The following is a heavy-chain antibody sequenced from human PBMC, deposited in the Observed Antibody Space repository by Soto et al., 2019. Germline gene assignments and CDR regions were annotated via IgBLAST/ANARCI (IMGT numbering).Heavy chain of an antibody. J-gene: IGHJ6*02. CDR2: IYPGDSDT. Sequence: GESLKISCKGSGYSFTSYWIGWVRQMPGKGLEWMGIIYPGDSDTRYSPSFQGQVTISADKSISTAYLQWSSLKASDTAMYYCARLDIDSTGGQSYYYYYGMGVWGQGTTVTVSS. CDR3: ARLDIDSTGGQSYYYYYGMGV. D-gene: IGHD3-22*01. CDR1: GYSFTSYW. V-gene: IGHV5-51*01.